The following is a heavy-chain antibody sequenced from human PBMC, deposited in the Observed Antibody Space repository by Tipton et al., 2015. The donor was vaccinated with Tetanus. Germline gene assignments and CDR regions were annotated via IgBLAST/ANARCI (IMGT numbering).Heavy chain of an antibody. V-gene: IGHV4-61*01. CDR1: GGSVRSGSYY. J-gene: IGHJ4*02. D-gene: IGHD3-3*01. CDR3: ARANYDFSMKGPFDS. Sequence: TLSLTCTVSGGSVRSGSYYWNWIRQPPGKGLEWLAYVSSSGSTNSDYFLKSRITISRDTSTNQYFLKLSSVTPADTAVYFCARANYDFSMKGPFDSRGQGLMVVVSA. CDR2: VSSSGST.